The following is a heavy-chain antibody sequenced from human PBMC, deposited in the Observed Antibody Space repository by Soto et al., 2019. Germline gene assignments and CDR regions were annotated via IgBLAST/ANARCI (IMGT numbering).Heavy chain of an antibody. Sequence: QVQLQESGPGLVKPSQTLSLTCTVSGGSISSGDYYWNWIRQHPGKGLEWIGYIYHRGSTKYNPSLKNRVTISVDTSKNQISLKLSSLSAADTAVYYCEREESVGHTVVPDYWGQGTLVTVSS. CDR1: GGSISSGDYY. D-gene: IGHD2-21*01. CDR3: EREESVGHTVVPDY. J-gene: IGHJ4*02. V-gene: IGHV4-31*03. CDR2: IYHRGST.